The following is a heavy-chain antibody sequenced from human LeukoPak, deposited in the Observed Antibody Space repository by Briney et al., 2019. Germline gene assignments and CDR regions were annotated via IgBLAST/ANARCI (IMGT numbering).Heavy chain of an antibody. CDR3: ARLPRRVPAARVDSGYNYFDY. V-gene: IGHV4-39*01. J-gene: IGHJ4*02. CDR1: GGSISSSSYY. D-gene: IGHD2-2*01. CDR2: IYYSGST. Sequence: SETLSLTCTVSGGSISSSSYYWGWIRQPPGKGLEWIGSIYYSGSTYYNPSLKSRVTISVDTSKNQFSLKLSSVTAADTAVYYCARLPRRVPAARVDSGYNYFDYWGQGTLVTVSS.